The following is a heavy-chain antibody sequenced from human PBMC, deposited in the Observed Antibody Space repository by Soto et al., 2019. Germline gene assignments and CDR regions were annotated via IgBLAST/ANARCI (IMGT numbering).Heavy chain of an antibody. CDR3: ARGPDYSNYREYYYYYGMDV. CDR1: GFTFSSYG. Sequence: GGSLRLSCAASGFTFSSYGMHWVRQAPGKGLEWVAVIWYDGSNKYYADSWKGRFTISRDNSKNTLYLQMNSLRAEDTAVYYCARGPDYSNYREYYYYYGMDVWGQGTTVTVSS. V-gene: IGHV3-33*01. D-gene: IGHD4-4*01. J-gene: IGHJ6*02. CDR2: IWYDGSNK.